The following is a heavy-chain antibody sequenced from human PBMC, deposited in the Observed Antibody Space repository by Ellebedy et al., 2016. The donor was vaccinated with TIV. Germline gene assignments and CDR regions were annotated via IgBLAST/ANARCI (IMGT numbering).Heavy chain of an antibody. D-gene: IGHD1-1*01. CDR3: AGRFPNDFYMNV. V-gene: IGHV4-4*07. Sequence: SETLSLTXTVSGGSISSYYWSWIRQPAGQGLEWIGRIYSDGSANYNPSLKSRVTMSVDTSKNQFSLEVRSVTAADTAVYFCAGRFPNDFYMNVWGKGTTVTVSS. CDR1: GGSISSYY. J-gene: IGHJ6*03. CDR2: IYSDGSA.